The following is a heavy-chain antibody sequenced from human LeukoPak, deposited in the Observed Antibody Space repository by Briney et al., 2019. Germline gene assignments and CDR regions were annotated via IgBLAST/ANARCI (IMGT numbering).Heavy chain of an antibody. J-gene: IGHJ4*02. D-gene: IGHD1-26*01. V-gene: IGHV3-11*01. Sequence: GGSLRLSCAASGFTFSDYYMSWIRQAPGKGLEWVSYISSSGSTIYYADSVKGRFTISRDNSKNTLYLQMNSLRAEDTAVYYCAKDYLDSGSYFIGYYFDYWGQGTLVTVSS. CDR3: AKDYLDSGSYFIGYYFDY. CDR1: GFTFSDYY. CDR2: ISSSGSTI.